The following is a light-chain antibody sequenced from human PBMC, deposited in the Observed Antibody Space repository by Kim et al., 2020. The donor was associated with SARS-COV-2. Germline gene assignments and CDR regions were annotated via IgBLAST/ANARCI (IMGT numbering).Light chain of an antibody. Sequence: SQGDRAPLSCEASQSVSSNLAWDQQKPGQAPRPLIYGASTRATGIPARFSGSGSGTEFTLTISSLQSEDFAVYYCQQYNNWPPLTFGGGTKVEIK. J-gene: IGKJ4*01. V-gene: IGKV3-15*01. CDR3: QQYNNWPPLT. CDR2: GAS. CDR1: QSVSSN.